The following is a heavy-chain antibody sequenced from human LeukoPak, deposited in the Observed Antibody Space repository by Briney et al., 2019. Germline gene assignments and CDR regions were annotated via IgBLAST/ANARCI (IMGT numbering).Heavy chain of an antibody. J-gene: IGHJ4*02. D-gene: IGHD3-22*01. CDR2: ISSSSSYI. CDR3: ARLKTYYYDSSGYYYPSFLDY. CDR1: GFTFSSYS. V-gene: IGHV3-21*01. Sequence: GGSLRLSCAASGFTFSSYSMNWVRQVPGKGLEWVSSISSSSSYIYYADSVKGRFTISRDNAKNSLYLQMNSLRAEDTAVYYCARLKTYYYDSSGYYYPSFLDYWGQGTLVTVSS.